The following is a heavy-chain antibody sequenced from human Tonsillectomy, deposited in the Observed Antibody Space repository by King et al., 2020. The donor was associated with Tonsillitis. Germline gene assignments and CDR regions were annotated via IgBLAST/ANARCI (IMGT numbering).Heavy chain of an antibody. CDR2: IYHRGST. J-gene: IGHJ4*02. Sequence: QLQESGPGLVKPSETLSLTCTVSGYSISSGYYWGWIRQPPGKGLEWIASIYHRGSTYFNPSLNSRVTISVDTSKNQFSLKLKSVTAADTAVYYCARMAVTAFDYWGQGTLVTVSS. CDR1: GYSISSGYY. CDR3: ARMAVTAFDY. V-gene: IGHV4-38-2*02. D-gene: IGHD2-21*02.